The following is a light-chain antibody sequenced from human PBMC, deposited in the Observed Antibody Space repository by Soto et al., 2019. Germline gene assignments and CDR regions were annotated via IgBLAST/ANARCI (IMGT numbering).Light chain of an antibody. CDR1: QSVSSSY. Sequence: EIVLTQSPGTLSLSPGERATLSCRASQSVSSSYLAWYQQKSGQAPRLLIYGASSRATGIPDRFIGSGSGTDFTLTISRLEPEDFAAYYCQQYGSSPITFGQGTRLEIK. J-gene: IGKJ5*01. CDR3: QQYGSSPIT. V-gene: IGKV3-20*01. CDR2: GAS.